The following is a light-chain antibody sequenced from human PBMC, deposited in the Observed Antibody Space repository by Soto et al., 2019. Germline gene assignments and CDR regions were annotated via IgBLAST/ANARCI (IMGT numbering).Light chain of an antibody. CDR2: WAS. V-gene: IGKV4-1*01. J-gene: IGKJ5*01. Sequence: DIVMTQSPDSLAVSLGERAAINCKSSQSVLSSSNNLNYLAWYQQKPGQPPKLLIYWASTRESGVPDRCSGSGSWADFTLTISSLQHEDDAVYYCQQQYTTPAITFGQGTRVDIK. CDR1: QSVLSSSNNLNY. CDR3: QQQYTTPAIT.